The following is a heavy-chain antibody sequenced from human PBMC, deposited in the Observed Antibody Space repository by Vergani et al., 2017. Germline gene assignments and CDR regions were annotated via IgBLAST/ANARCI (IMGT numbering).Heavy chain of an antibody. J-gene: IGHJ3*02. V-gene: IGHV4-4*03. CDR1: GGSISGTNW. D-gene: IGHD2-2*01. Sequence: QVQLQESGPGLVKPPGTLSLTCAVSGGSISGTNWWSWVRQSPGKGLEWIGEIYHSGSTNYNPSLKSRVTISVDKSKNQFSLKLSSVTAADTAVYYCAGVGCSSTSCYGYDAFDIWGQGTMVTVSS. CDR3: AGVGCSSTSCYGYDAFDI. CDR2: IYHSGST.